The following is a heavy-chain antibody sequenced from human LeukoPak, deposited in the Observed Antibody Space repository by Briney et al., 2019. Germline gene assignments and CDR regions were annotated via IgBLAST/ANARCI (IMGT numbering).Heavy chain of an antibody. J-gene: IGHJ4*02. V-gene: IGHV3-23*01. Sequence: GGSLRLSCAASGFTFSSYAMSWVRQAPGNGLEWVSAVSGSGANTYHSDYVRGRFTISRDNSKNTLHLQMNSLRAEDTAVFYCAREPRDCTGGTCHSGGGYYFEYWGQGILVTVSS. CDR1: GFTFSSYA. CDR2: VSGSGANT. D-gene: IGHD2-8*02. CDR3: AREPRDCTGGTCHSGGGYYFEY.